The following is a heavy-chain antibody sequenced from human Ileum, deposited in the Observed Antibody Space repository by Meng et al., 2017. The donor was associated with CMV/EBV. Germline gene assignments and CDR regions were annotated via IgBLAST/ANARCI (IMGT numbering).Heavy chain of an antibody. J-gene: IGHJ5*02. CDR2: ISFDGNYK. CDR3: AKDLTGYYIGWFDP. Sequence: ASGFTFSSSGMHWVRQAPGKGLEWVAVISFDGNYKHYGDSVKGRFTISRDNSKNTLYLRMDSLRAEDTALYHCAKDLTGYYIGWFDPWGQGTLVTVSS. CDR1: GFTFSSSG. V-gene: IGHV3-30*18. D-gene: IGHD3-9*01.